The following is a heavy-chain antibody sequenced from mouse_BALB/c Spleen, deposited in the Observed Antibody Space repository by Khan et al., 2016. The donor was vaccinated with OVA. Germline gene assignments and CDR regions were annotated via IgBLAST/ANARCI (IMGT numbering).Heavy chain of an antibody. V-gene: IGHV5-6*01. D-gene: IGHD4-1*01. CDR3: ASHLTGSFAY. Sequence: EVELVESGGDLMKPGGSLKLSCAASGFTFSTYGMSWVRQTPDKRREWVATINSDGYYTYYPDSVQGRFTISRNNAKNTLYLQMSSLKSEDTAMYYCASHLTGSFAYWGQGTLVTFSA. CDR1: GFTFSTYG. J-gene: IGHJ3*01. CDR2: INSDGYYT.